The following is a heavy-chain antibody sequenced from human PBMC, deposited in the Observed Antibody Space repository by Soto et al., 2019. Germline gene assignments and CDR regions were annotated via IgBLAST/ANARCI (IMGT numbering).Heavy chain of an antibody. V-gene: IGHV3-7*03. CDR2: IKQDGSEK. J-gene: IGHJ5*02. D-gene: IGHD3-9*01. Sequence: EVQLVESGGGLVQPGGSLRLSCAASGFTFSSYWMSWVRQAPGKGLEWVANIKQDGSEKYYVDSVKGRFTISRDNAKNSLYLQMNSLRAEDTAVYYCARDHNEGVRYFDWRRNWFDPWGQGTLVTVSS. CDR1: GFTFSSYW. CDR3: ARDHNEGVRYFDWRRNWFDP.